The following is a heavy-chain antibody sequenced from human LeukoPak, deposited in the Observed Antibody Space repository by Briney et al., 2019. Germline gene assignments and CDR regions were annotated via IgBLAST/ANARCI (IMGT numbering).Heavy chain of an antibody. V-gene: IGHV1-46*01. CDR1: GGTFSSYA. D-gene: IGHD1-1*01. CDR2: INPSGRSA. Sequence: SSVKVSCKASGGTFSSYAISWVRQAPGQGLEWMGVINPSGRSASYAQRFQGRVTMTRDTSTSTVYMDLSSLRSEDTAVYYCARDSVELERRNWFDPWGQGTLVTVSS. CDR3: ARDSVELERRNWFDP. J-gene: IGHJ5*02.